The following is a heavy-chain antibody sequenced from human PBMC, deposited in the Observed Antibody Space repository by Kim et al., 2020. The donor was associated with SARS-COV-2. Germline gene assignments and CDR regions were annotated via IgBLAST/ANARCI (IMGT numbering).Heavy chain of an antibody. V-gene: IGHV1-18*04. J-gene: IGHJ4*02. D-gene: IGHD3-10*01. CDR3: ARVTVTYGSGTYYDY. CDR2: SSTYNGNS. Sequence: ASVKVSCKASGYTFTHYGVSWVRQAPGQGLEWMGWSSTYNGNSHYAQKFHDRVVMTTDTSTNIAYMELRSLRSDDTAVYYCARVTVTYGSGTYYDYWGQGTLVTVSS. CDR1: GYTFTHYG.